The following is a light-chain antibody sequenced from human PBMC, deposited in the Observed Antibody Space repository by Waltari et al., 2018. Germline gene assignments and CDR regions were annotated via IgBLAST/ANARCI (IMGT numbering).Light chain of an antibody. Sequence: AIQMTQSPSSLSASVGDSVTITCRASQGIRNDLGWYQQRPGKAPKLLIYSASHLQSGVPPRFSGSGSGTDFTLTIDSLQPEDFATYYCLQDYNYPWTFGQGTKVEI. CDR2: SAS. CDR1: QGIRND. CDR3: LQDYNYPWT. V-gene: IGKV1-6*01. J-gene: IGKJ1*01.